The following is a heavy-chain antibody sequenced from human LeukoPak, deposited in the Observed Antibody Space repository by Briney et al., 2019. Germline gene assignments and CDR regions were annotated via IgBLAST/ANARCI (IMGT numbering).Heavy chain of an antibody. Sequence: GASVKVSCKASGYTFTSYDMHWVRQAPRQGLEWMGIINPSGDSTSYAQKFQGRVTMTRDTSTSTVYMELSSLRSEDTAVYYCASVLYCGADCYSGRYFFDYWGQGTLVTVSS. V-gene: IGHV1-46*01. J-gene: IGHJ4*02. D-gene: IGHD2-21*02. CDR1: GYTFTSYD. CDR3: ASVLYCGADCYSGRYFFDY. CDR2: INPSGDST.